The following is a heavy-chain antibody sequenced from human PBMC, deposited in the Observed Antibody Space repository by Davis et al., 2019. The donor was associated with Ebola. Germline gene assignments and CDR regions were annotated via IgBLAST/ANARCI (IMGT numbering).Heavy chain of an antibody. CDR3: ARDIGSSSPDGMDV. V-gene: IGHV1-46*02. CDR1: GYTFNLYG. CDR2: INPSGGST. J-gene: IGHJ6*02. Sequence: ASVKVSCKASGYTFNLYGISWVRQAPGQGLEWMGIINPSGGSTSYAQKFQGRVTMTRDTSTSTVYMELSSLRSEDTAVYYCARDIGSSSPDGMDVWGQGTTVTVSS. D-gene: IGHD6-13*01.